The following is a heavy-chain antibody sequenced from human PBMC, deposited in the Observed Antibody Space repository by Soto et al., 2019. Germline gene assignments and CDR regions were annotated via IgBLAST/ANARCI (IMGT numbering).Heavy chain of an antibody. CDR3: AIGGSGSYYNPYYFDY. J-gene: IGHJ4*02. CDR2: IYYSGST. CDR1: GGSISRYY. D-gene: IGHD3-10*01. Sequence: SETLSLTCTVSGGSISRYYWSWIRQPPGKGLEWIGYIYYSGSTNYNPSLKSRVTISVDTSKNQFSLKLSSVTAADTAVYYCAIGGSGSYYNPYYFDYWGQGTLVTVSS. V-gene: IGHV4-59*01.